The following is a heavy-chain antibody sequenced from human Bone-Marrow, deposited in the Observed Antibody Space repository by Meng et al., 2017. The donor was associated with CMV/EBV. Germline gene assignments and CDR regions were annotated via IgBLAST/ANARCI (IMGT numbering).Heavy chain of an antibody. D-gene: IGHD6-13*01. CDR3: AKDSRGSSWYARNAGPEYFQH. CDR1: GFTFDDYG. Sequence: GESLKISCAASGFTFDDYGMSWVRQAPGKGLEWVSVIYTGGRRTEYADSVKGRFTISRDDSKNTLYLQMNSLRAEDTAVYYCAKDSRGSSWYARNAGPEYFQHWGQGTLVTVSS. J-gene: IGHJ1*01. V-gene: IGHV3-23*03. CDR2: IYTGGRRT.